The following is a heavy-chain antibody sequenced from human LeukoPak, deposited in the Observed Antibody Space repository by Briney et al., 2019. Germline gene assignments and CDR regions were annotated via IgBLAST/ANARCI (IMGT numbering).Heavy chain of an antibody. CDR1: GGSISSSSYY. Sequence: PSETLSPTCTVSGGSISSSSYYWGWIRQPPRKGLEWIGSIYYSGSTYYNPSLKSRVTISVDTSKNQFSLKLSSVTAADTAVYYCARARSPPAKTNWFDPWGQGTLVTVSS. CDR2: IYYSGST. CDR3: ARARSPPAKTNWFDP. V-gene: IGHV4-39*07. J-gene: IGHJ5*02.